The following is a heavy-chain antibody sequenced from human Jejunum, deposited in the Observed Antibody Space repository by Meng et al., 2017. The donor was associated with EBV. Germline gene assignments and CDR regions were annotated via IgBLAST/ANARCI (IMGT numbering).Heavy chain of an antibody. J-gene: IGHJ4*02. CDR1: GGTFSSYA. Sequence: QVQLVPSGAEVKKPGSSVKVPRVASGGTFSSYAISWVRRAPGQGLEWMGGIIPIFGTANYAQKFQGRVTITADESTNTAYMELSSLRSEDTAVYYCAKNDYIWGTVMNYFDYWGQGTLVTVSS. D-gene: IGHD3-16*01. CDR3: AKNDYIWGTVMNYFDY. CDR2: IIPIFGTA. V-gene: IGHV1-69*01.